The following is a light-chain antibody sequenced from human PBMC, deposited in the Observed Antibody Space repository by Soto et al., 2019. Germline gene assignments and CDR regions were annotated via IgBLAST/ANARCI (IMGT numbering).Light chain of an antibody. V-gene: IGKV1-9*01. CDR2: AAS. CDR3: QQLNSYPIT. J-gene: IGKJ5*01. Sequence: IPLTQYPSSLSASVGDRVTITCRASQGISSYLAWYQQKPGKAPNLLIYAASTLQRGVPSRFSGSGSGTDFTINISSLQPEDFATYYCQQLNSYPITFGQAKRLEIK. CDR1: QGISSY.